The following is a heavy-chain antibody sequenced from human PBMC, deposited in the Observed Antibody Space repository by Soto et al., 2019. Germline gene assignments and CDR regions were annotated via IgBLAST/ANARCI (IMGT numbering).Heavy chain of an antibody. CDR1: GFSFSSYG. CDR2: TTYAGGIK. CDR3: AGALENPYFYYGLNV. V-gene: IGHV3-30*03. J-gene: IGHJ6*02. Sequence: QGQLVDSGGGGVQPGRALRLSCAASGFSFSSYGMEWVRLAPGKGLEWVAATTYAGGIKHYVDSVKGRFTISRDNSKNTLYLQMNSLRVEDTATYYCAGALENPYFYYGLNVWGQGTTVTVSS. D-gene: IGHD1-1*01.